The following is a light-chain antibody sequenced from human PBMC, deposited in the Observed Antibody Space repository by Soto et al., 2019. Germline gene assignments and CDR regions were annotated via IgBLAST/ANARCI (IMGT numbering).Light chain of an antibody. CDR2: AAS. CDR3: QQYNDWPPIT. J-gene: IGKJ5*01. CDR1: QSVTSN. V-gene: IGKV3-15*01. Sequence: EMLMTHWQATLWVWAVGGGTLSGRASQSVTSNLAWYQQRPGQAPSLLIYAASTRATGIPARFSGSGSGTEFTLTISSLQSEDFAVYYCQQYNDWPPITFGQGTRPVIK.